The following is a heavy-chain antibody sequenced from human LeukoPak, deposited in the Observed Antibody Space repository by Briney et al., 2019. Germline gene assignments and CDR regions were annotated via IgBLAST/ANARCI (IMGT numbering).Heavy chain of an antibody. J-gene: IGHJ4*02. CDR1: GYTFTNYG. CDR3: ARLSMGSRWYVDY. D-gene: IGHD6-13*01. V-gene: IGHV1-18*01. CDR2: ISVYSGGT. Sequence: ASVKVSCKTSGYTFTNYGISWVRQAPGQGLEWMGCISVYSGGTNYAQKLQGRVTMTTDTSTSTAYMELRSLTSGDTAIYYCARLSMGSRWYVDYWGQGTLVTVSS.